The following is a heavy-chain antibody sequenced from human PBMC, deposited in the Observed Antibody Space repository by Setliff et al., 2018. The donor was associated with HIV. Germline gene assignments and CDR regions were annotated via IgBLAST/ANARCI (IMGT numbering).Heavy chain of an antibody. J-gene: IGHJ4*02. CDR1: GGSMSSHY. CDR3: ARVWYNVDIVATIIAVAGRKGYFDY. V-gene: IGHV4-4*07. CDR2: MYHTGMS. D-gene: IGHD5-12*01. Sequence: PSETLSLTCSVSGGSMSSHYWTWVRQPAGKGLEWIGRMYHTGMSNYNPSLKSRVTISVDTSKNQFSLKLSSVTAADTAVYYCARVWYNVDIVATIIAVAGRKGYFDYWGQGTLVTVSS.